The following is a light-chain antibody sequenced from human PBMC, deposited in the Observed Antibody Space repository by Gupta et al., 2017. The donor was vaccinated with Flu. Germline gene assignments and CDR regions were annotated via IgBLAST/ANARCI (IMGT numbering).Light chain of an antibody. V-gene: IGKV4-1*01. CDR3: HQYDTTPRT. CDR1: QSRLDSSNNKNY. CDR2: WAS. J-gene: IGKJ1*01. Sequence: SLGARATINCKSSQSRLDSSNNKNYLAWYQQKRGQPPKLLIYWASTRECGVAEGFSGSGSGTDFTLTISTLQAEDVAVYYCHQYDTTPRTFGQGTKVEIK.